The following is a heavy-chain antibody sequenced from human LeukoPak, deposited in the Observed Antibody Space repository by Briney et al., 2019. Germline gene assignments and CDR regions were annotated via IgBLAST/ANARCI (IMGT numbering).Heavy chain of an antibody. Sequence: GGSLRLSCAASGFTFTNAWMSWVRQAPGKGLEWVGRIKSKTDGGTTDYAAPVKGRFTISRDDSKNTLSLQVDSLKTEDTAVYYCTTGFRSGYDYWGQGTLVTVSS. CDR2: IKSKTDGGTT. J-gene: IGHJ4*02. CDR3: TTGFRSGYDY. V-gene: IGHV3-15*01. D-gene: IGHD5-12*01. CDR1: GFTFTNAW.